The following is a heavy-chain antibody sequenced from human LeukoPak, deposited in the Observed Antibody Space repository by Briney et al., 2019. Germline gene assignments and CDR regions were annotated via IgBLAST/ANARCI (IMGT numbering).Heavy chain of an antibody. J-gene: IGHJ4*02. CDR3: ARSPAQYYDYVWGSYRYRHFDY. CDR2: MNPNSGNT. Sequence: ASVKVSCKASGYTFTSYDINWVRQATGQGLEWMGWMNPNSGNTGYAQKFQGRVTMTRNTSISTAYTELSSLRSEDTAVYYCARSPAQYYDYVWGSYRYRHFDYWGQGTLVTVSS. CDR1: GYTFTSYD. D-gene: IGHD3-16*02. V-gene: IGHV1-8*01.